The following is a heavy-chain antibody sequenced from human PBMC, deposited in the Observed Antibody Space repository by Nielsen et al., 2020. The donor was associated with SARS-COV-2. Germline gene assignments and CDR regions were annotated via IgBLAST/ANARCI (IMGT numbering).Heavy chain of an antibody. Sequence: GESLKISCAASGFTFSSYAMHWVRQAPGKGLEWVAVISYDGSNKYYADSVKGRFTISRDNSKNTLYLQMNRLSDDDTAMYYCARDGANWGQGTLVTVSA. V-gene: IGHV3-30-3*01. CDR1: GFTFSSYA. CDR2: ISYDGSNK. J-gene: IGHJ4*02. CDR3: ARDGAN. D-gene: IGHD4/OR15-4a*01.